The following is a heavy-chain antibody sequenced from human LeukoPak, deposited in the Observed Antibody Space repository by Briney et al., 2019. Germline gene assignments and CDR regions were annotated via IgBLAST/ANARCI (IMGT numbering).Heavy chain of an antibody. D-gene: IGHD3-9*01. V-gene: IGHV4-34*01. CDR2: INHSGST. CDR3: ARGLRLSGSIFFDY. CDR1: GGSFSGYY. J-gene: IGHJ4*02. Sequence: SETLSLTCAVYGGSFSGYYWSWIRQPPGKGLEWIGEINHSGSTNYNPSLKSRVTISVDTSKNQFSLKLSSVTAADTAVYYCARGLRLSGSIFFDYWGQGTLVTVSS.